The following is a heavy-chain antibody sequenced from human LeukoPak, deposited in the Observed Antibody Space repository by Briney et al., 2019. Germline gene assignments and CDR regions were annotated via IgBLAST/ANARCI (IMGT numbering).Heavy chain of an antibody. CDR2: IIPIFGTA. J-gene: IGHJ6*03. Sequence: SSVKVSCKASGGTFSSYAISWVRQAPGQGLEWMGEIIPIFGTANYAQKFQGRVTITADESTSTAYMELSSLRSEDTAVYYCARGAYCSSTSCYDYYMDVWGKGTTVTVSS. D-gene: IGHD2-2*01. CDR3: ARGAYCSSTSCYDYYMDV. V-gene: IGHV1-69*01. CDR1: GGTFSSYA.